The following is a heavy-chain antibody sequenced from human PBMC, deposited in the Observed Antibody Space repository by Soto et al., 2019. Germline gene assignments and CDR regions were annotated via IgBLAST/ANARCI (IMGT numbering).Heavy chain of an antibody. D-gene: IGHD5-12*01. CDR2: IIPVFDTT. CDR1: GGTFNNYA. Sequence: ASVKVSCKASGGTFNNYAISWVRQAPGQGLEWMGGIIPVFDTTNYAQKFQGRVTITADESTSTAYMELSSLRSEDTGIYYCARAGDGYPLGWFDPRGQGTLVTVSS. V-gene: IGHV1-69*13. CDR3: ARAGDGYPLGWFDP. J-gene: IGHJ5*02.